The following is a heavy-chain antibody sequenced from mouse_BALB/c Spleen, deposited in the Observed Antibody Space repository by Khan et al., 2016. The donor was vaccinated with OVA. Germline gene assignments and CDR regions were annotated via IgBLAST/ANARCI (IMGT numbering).Heavy chain of an antibody. J-gene: IGHJ3*01. CDR3: ARDYWDVFAY. Sequence: VQLKESGAELVKPGASVKLSCTASGFNIKDTYMHWVKQRPEQGLEWIGRIDPANGNTKYDPKFQGKATITADTSSNTAYLQLSSLTSEDTAVYYCARDYWDVFAYWGQGTLVTVSA. CDR2: IDPANGNT. V-gene: IGHV14-3*02. D-gene: IGHD4-1*01. CDR1: GFNIKDTY.